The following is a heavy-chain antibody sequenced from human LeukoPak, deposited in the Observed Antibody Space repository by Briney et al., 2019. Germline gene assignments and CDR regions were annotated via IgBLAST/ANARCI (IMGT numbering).Heavy chain of an antibody. CDR3: AREVMGNDRGAFDI. CDR2: IGSAGDT. Sequence: PRGSLRLSCAASGFTFSSYEIPWVRQGTGKGLEWVSAIGSAGDTFYEGSVKGRFTISRESAKNSVYLQMNSLRAGDTAVYYCAREVMGNDRGAFDIWGQGTMVTVSS. D-gene: IGHD2-21*01. CDR1: GFTFSSYE. J-gene: IGHJ3*02. V-gene: IGHV3-13*01.